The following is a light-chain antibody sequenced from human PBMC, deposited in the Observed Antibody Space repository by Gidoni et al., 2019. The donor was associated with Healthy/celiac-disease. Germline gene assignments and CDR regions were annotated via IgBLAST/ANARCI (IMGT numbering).Light chain of an antibody. J-gene: IGKJ5*01. V-gene: IGKV3-11*01. CDR2: ASS. CDR1: QSVSSY. CDR3: QQRSNWPPVT. Sequence: EIVLTQSPATLSLSPGEGATLSCRASQSVSSYLAWYQQKPGQAPRLLIYASSNRATGIPARFSGSGSGTDFTLTISSLEPEDFAVYYCQQRSNWPPVTFGQGTRLEIK.